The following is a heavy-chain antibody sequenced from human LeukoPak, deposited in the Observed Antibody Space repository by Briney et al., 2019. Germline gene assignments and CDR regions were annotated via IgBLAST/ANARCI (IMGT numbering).Heavy chain of an antibody. D-gene: IGHD3-3*01. J-gene: IGHJ6*02. Sequence: GASVKVSCKASGGTFNSYAISWVRQAPGQGLEWMGGIIPIFGTANYAQKFQGRVTITADESTSTAYMELSSLRSEDTAVYYCARVFGRLGYYYYGMDVRGQGTTVTVSS. CDR3: ARVFGRLGYYYYGMDV. CDR1: GGTFNSYA. V-gene: IGHV1-69*13. CDR2: IIPIFGTA.